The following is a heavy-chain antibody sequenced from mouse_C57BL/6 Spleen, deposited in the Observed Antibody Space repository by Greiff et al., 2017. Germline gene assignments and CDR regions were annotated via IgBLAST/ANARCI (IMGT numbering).Heavy chain of an antibody. V-gene: IGHV1-64*01. CDR3: ARGYGSSYGGASWFAY. Sequence: VQLQQPGAELVKPGASVKLSCKASGYTFTSYWMHWVKQRPGQGLEWIGMIHPNSGSTNYNEKFKSKATLTVDKSSSTAYMQLSSLTSEDSAVYYCARGYGSSYGGASWFAYWGQGTLVTVSA. D-gene: IGHD1-1*01. J-gene: IGHJ3*01. CDR2: IHPNSGST. CDR1: GYTFTSYW.